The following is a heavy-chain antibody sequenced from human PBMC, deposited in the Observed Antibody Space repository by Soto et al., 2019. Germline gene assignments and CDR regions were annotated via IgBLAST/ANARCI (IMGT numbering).Heavy chain of an antibody. Sequence: GGSLRLSCAASGFTFSNYAMDWVRQAPGKGLEWVSAISNSFSDGNTHYADSVKGRFTISRDNDKNTVFLEMNSLRAEDTAVYYCAKVFSPEGGNYFDHWGQGTLVTVSS. CDR3: AKVFSPEGGNYFDH. V-gene: IGHV3-23*01. CDR1: GFTFSNYA. CDR2: ISNSFSDGNT. J-gene: IGHJ4*02.